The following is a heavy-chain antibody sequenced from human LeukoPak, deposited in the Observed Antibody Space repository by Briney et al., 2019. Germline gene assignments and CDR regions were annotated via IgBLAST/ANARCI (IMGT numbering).Heavy chain of an antibody. CDR2: INPNSGGT. D-gene: IGHD3-22*01. J-gene: IGHJ4*02. CDR3: ATQGVYYYDSSGYYCLDY. Sequence: GASVKVSCKASGYTFTGYYMHWVRQAPGQGLEWMGWINPNSGGTSYAQKFQGWVTMTRDTSISTAYMELSRLRSDDTAVYYCATQGVYYYDSSGYYCLDYWGQGTLVTVSS. CDR1: GYTFTGYY. V-gene: IGHV1-2*04.